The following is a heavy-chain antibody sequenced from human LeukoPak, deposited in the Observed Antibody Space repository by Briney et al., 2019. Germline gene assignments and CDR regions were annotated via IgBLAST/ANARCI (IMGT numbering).Heavy chain of an antibody. CDR2: ISGSGGST. D-gene: IGHD6-13*01. J-gene: IGHJ5*02. Sequence: GGSLRLSCAASGFTFSSYAMSWVRQAPGKGLEWVSAISGSGGSTYYADSVKGRFTISRDNSKNTLYLQMNSLRAEDTALYYCAKDQGASSWYSKSWFDPWGQGTLVTVSS. V-gene: IGHV3-23*01. CDR3: AKDQGASSWYSKSWFDP. CDR1: GFTFSSYA.